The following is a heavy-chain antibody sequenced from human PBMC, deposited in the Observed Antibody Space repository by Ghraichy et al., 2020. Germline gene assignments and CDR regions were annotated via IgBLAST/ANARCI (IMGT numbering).Heavy chain of an antibody. CDR2: IYYSGST. D-gene: IGHD3-9*01. CDR3: ARHSESLTVHYGMDV. V-gene: IGHV4-59*08. J-gene: IGHJ6*02. CDR1: GGSISSYY. Sequence: SETLSLTCTVSGGSISSYYWSWIRQPPGKGLEWIGYIYYSGSTNYNPSLKSRVTISVDTSKNQFSLKLSSVTAADTAVYYCARHSESLTVHYGMDVWGQGTTVTVSS.